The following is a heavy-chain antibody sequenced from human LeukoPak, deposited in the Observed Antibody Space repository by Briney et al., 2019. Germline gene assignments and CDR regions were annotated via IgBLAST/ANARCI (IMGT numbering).Heavy chain of an antibody. D-gene: IGHD3-10*01. J-gene: IGHJ4*02. Sequence: SETLSLTCAVSGGSISGYYWSWLRQPPGKGVEWIGYIYYSGSTNYNPSLKSRVTISVDTSKNQFSLKLSSVTAADTAVYFCARESPGSYFGYWGQGTLVTVSS. V-gene: IGHV4-59*01. CDR1: GGSISGYY. CDR2: IYYSGST. CDR3: ARESPGSYFGY.